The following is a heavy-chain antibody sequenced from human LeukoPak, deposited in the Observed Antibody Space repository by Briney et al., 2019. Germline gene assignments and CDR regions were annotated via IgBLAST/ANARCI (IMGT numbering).Heavy chain of an antibody. D-gene: IGHD6-19*01. CDR2: ISGSGDST. CDR3: TRGVAVAGSWYWFDP. CDR1: GFTFSSYA. V-gene: IGHV3-23*01. Sequence: GGSLRLSCAASGFTFSSYAMSWVRQAPGKGLEWVSSISGSGDSTYYADSVKGRSTISRDNSKNTLYLQMNSLRAEDTAVYYCTRGVAVAGSWYWFDPWGQGTLVTVSS. J-gene: IGHJ5*02.